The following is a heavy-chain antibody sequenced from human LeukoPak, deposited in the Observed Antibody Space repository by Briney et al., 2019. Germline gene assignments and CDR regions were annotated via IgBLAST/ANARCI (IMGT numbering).Heavy chain of an antibody. CDR2: IYYSGST. V-gene: IGHV4-59*01. CDR1: GGSISSYY. CDR3: ARALGGYYGSGSYYNVGCFDP. J-gene: IGHJ5*02. Sequence: SETLSLTCTVSGGSISSYYWSWIRQPPGKGPEWIGYIYYSGSTNYNPSLKSRVTISVDTSKNQFSLKLSSVTAADTAVYYCARALGGYYGSGSYYNVGCFDPWGQGTLVTVSS. D-gene: IGHD3-10*01.